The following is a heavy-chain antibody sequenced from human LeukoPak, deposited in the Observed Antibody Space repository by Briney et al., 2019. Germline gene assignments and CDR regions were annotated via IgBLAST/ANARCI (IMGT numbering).Heavy chain of an antibody. V-gene: IGHV3-23*01. D-gene: IGHD3-22*01. Sequence: GGSLGLSCAASGFTFSSYAMSWVRQAPGKGLEWVSAISGSGCSTYYADSVKGRFTISRDNSKNTLSLQMNSLRAEDTAVLYCAKDPLDYGNSVPGYLGQGTLVTVSS. CDR1: GFTFSSYA. CDR2: ISGSGCST. J-gene: IGHJ4*02. CDR3: AKDPLDYGNSVPGY.